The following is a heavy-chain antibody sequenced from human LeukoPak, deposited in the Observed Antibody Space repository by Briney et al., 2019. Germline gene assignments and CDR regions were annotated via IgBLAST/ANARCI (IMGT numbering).Heavy chain of an antibody. V-gene: IGHV3-74*01. CDR3: ARAPMVRANVVDY. CDR2: TNIDGSTS. Sequence: GGSLRLSCAASGFTFSSYAMSWVRQAPGKGLEWVSRTNIDGSTSTYADSVQGRFSISRDNAKNTLYLQMNSLRAEDTAVYYCARAPMVRANVVDYWGQGTLVTVSS. J-gene: IGHJ4*02. CDR1: GFTFSSYA. D-gene: IGHD4/OR15-4a*01.